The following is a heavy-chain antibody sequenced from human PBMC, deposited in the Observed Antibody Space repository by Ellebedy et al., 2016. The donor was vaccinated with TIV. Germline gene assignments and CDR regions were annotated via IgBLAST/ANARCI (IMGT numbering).Heavy chain of an antibody. J-gene: IGHJ4*01. D-gene: IGHD2-21*02. CDR2: INTDGSST. V-gene: IGHV3-74*01. Sequence: GESLKISCAASGSTFSSFAISWVRHAPGKGLMWVSRINTDGSSTGYADSVKGRFTISRDNAKNTLYLQMNSLKAEDTAMYYCSTLSDTGYWGHGTLVTVSS. CDR1: GSTFSSFA. CDR3: STLSDTGY.